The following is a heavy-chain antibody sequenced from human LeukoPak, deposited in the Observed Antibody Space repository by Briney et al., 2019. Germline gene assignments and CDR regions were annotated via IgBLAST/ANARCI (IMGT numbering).Heavy chain of an antibody. CDR2: IYHSGST. J-gene: IGHJ4*02. V-gene: IGHV4-38-2*02. D-gene: IGHD2-21*01. CDR3: ARRVGVALDY. Sequence: SETLSLTCTVSGYSISSGYYWGWTRQPPGKGLEWIGSIYHSGSTYYNPSLKSRVTISVDTSKNQFSLKLSSVTAADTAVYYCARRVGVALDYWGQGTLVTVSS. CDR1: GYSISSGYY.